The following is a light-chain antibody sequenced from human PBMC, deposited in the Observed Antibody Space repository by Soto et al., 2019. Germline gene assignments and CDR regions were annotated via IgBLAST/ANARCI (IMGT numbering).Light chain of an antibody. CDR2: DAS. Sequence: LLTQSPATLSVSPEERVTLSCRASQSISSYLAWYQQRPGQPTRLLIYDASNRATGIPARFSGSGSGTDFTLTISSLDPEDFALYFCQQRSNWPPTFGGGTKVE. CDR3: QQRSNWPPT. CDR1: QSISSY. J-gene: IGKJ4*01. V-gene: IGKV3-11*01.